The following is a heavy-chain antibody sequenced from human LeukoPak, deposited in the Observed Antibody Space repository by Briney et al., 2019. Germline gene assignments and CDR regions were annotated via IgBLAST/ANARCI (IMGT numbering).Heavy chain of an antibody. CDR2: IKKDGSEK. CDR1: GFTFSSYW. J-gene: IGHJ4*02. CDR3: ATYRQVLLPFES. V-gene: IGHV3-7*03. D-gene: IGHD2-8*02. Sequence: GGSMRLSCAASGFTFSSYWMSWVRQAPGKGLEGVANIKKDGSEKYCVDSVKGRFTISRDNAKKSLYLQMNSLRAEDTAIYYCATYRQVLLPFESWGQGTLVTVSS.